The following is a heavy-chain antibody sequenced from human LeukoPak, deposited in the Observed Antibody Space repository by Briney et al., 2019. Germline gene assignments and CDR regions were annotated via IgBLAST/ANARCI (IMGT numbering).Heavy chain of an antibody. V-gene: IGHV3-23*01. J-gene: IGHJ4*02. D-gene: IGHD2-2*01. CDR1: GFSFGSYA. Sequence: GGSLRLSCAASGFSFGSYAMTWVRQAPGKGLEWVSTISGGGGSTYAADSVKGRFTISTDNSKNTLYLEMNSLRAEDTAVYFCAKSTCSSANCYRFDYWGQGTLVTVSS. CDR2: ISGGGGST. CDR3: AKSTCSSANCYRFDY.